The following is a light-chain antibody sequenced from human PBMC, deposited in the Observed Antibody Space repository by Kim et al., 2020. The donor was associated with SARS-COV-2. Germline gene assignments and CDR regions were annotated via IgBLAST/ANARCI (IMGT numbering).Light chain of an antibody. CDR2: AAS. CDR1: QGISNY. CDR3: QKYNSART. Sequence: DIQMTQSPSSLSPSVGDRVTITCRASQGISNYLAWYQQKPGKVPKLLIYAASTLQSGVPSRFSGSGSGTDCTLTISSLQPEDVATYYCQKYNSARTFGQGTKVDIK. V-gene: IGKV1-27*01. J-gene: IGKJ1*01.